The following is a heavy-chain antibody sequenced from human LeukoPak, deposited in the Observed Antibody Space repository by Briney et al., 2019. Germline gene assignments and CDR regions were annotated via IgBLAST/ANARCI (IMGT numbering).Heavy chain of an antibody. Sequence: ASVKVSCKASGHTLTGYYMHWGRHAPGQGLESRGWINPNSGGTNYAQKFQGRVTMTRDTSISTAYMELSRLRPDDTAVYYCARDTVTTRTFDYWGQGTLVTVSS. CDR3: ARDTVTTRTFDY. D-gene: IGHD4-17*01. CDR1: GHTLTGYY. J-gene: IGHJ4*02. CDR2: INPNSGGT. V-gene: IGHV1-2*02.